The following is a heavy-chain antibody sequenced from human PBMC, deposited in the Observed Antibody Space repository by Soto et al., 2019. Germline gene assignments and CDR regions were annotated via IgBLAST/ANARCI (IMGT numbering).Heavy chain of an antibody. Sequence: PSETLSLTCAVYGGSFSGYYWSWIRQPPGKGLEWIGEINHSGSTNSNPSLKSRVTISVDTSKNQFSLRLSSVTAADTAVYYCARELGYSYGSNNFFHHWGQGTLVTVSP. CDR1: GGSFSGYY. CDR3: ARELGYSYGSNNFFHH. V-gene: IGHV4-34*01. CDR2: INHSGST. J-gene: IGHJ4*02. D-gene: IGHD5-18*01.